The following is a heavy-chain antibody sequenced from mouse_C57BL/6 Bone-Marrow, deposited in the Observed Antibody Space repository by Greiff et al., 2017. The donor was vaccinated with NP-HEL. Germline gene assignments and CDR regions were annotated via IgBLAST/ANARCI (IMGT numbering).Heavy chain of an antibody. V-gene: IGHV1-76*01. CDR1: GYTFTDYY. J-gene: IGHJ1*03. D-gene: IGHD1-1*01. CDR2: IYPGSGNN. Sequence: QVQLQQSGAELVRPGASVKLSCKASGYTFTDYYINWVKQRPGQGLEWIARIYPGSGNNYYNEKFKGKATLTAEKSSSTAYMQLSSLTSEDSAVYFCARSHYGSSFPVWGTGTTVTVSS. CDR3: ARSHYGSSFPV.